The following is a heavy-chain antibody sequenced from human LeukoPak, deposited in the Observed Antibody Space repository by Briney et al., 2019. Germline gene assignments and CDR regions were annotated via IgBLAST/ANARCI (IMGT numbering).Heavy chain of an antibody. V-gene: IGHV1-24*01. CDR1: GYTLTELS. CDR3: ATSHYDILTGYRPLAY. D-gene: IGHD3-9*01. CDR2: FDPENGET. J-gene: IGHJ4*02. Sequence: ASVKVSCKVSGYTLTELSMHWVRQAPGKGLEWMGGFDPENGETIYAQKFQGRVTMTEDTSTDTAYMELSSLRSEDTAVYYCATSHYDILTGYRPLAYWGQGTLVTVSS.